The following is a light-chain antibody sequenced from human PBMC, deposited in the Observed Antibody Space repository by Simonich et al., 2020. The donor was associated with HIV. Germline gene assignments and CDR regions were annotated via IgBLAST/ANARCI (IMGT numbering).Light chain of an antibody. V-gene: IGKV3-15*01. CDR1: QRVSSN. CDR2: GAS. CDR3: QQYNNWPPLT. Sequence: EIVMTKSPATLSVSPGERATLSCRACQRVSSNLSWYQQKPGQAPRLLIYGASTRATGIPARFSGSGSGTEFTLTISSMQSEDFAVYYCQQYNNWPPLTFGGGTKVEIK. J-gene: IGKJ4*01.